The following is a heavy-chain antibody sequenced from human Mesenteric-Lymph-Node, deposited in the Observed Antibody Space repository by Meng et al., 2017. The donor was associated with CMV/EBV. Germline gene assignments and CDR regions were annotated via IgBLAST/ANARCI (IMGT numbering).Heavy chain of an antibody. V-gene: IGHV3-74*01. CDR2: IDTDGSIT. J-gene: IGHJ6*02. CDR3: ARVGRGGYCSSTSCYTNYYYGMDV. Sequence: GGSLRLSCAGSGFTFSRYWMHWVRQAPGKGLEWVSHIDTDGSITNYADSVKGRFTISRDNAKNTLDLQMNSLRAEDTALYHCARVGRGGYCSSTSCYTNYYYGMDVWGQGTTVTVSS. CDR1: GFTFSRYW. D-gene: IGHD2-2*02.